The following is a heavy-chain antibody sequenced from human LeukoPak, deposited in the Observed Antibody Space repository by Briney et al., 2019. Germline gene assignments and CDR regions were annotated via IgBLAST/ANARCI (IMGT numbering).Heavy chain of an antibody. Sequence: ASVKVSCKASGYTFTSYYMHWVRQAPGQGLEWMGIINPSGGSTSYAQKFQGRVTMTRDMSTSTVYMELSSLRSEDTAVYSCARDGYSTVTYIPLSSGLDYWGQGTLVTVSS. J-gene: IGHJ4*02. V-gene: IGHV1-46*01. D-gene: IGHD4-17*01. CDR3: ARDGYSTVTYIPLSSGLDY. CDR1: GYTFTSYY. CDR2: INPSGGST.